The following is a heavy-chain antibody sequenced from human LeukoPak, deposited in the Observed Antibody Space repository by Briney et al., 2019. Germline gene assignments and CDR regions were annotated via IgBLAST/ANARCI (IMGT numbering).Heavy chain of an antibody. J-gene: IGHJ4*02. CDR1: GFTFSSYG. V-gene: IGHV3-33*01. CDR3: ARDHRGVRDYFDY. D-gene: IGHD3-10*01. CDR2: IWYDGSNK. Sequence: PGRSLRLSCAASGFTFSSYGMHWVRQAPGKGLEWVAVIWYDGSNKYYADSVKGRFTISRDNSKNTLYLQMNSLRAEDTAVYYCARDHRGVRDYFDYWGQGTLVTVSS.